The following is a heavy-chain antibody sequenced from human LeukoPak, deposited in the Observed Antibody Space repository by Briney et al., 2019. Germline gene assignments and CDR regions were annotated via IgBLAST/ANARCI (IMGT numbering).Heavy chain of an antibody. Sequence: SETLSLTCVVYGESFSGYSWSWIRQPPGKGLEWIGEINQRRNTNYNPSLKSRVTISIDTSKNQFSLKLSSVTAADTAVYYCAGTIQSGGSQYYYYYYGMDVWGQGTTVTVSS. CDR3: AGTIQSGGSQYYYYYYGMDV. CDR1: GESFSGYS. D-gene: IGHD2-15*01. V-gene: IGHV4-34*01. CDR2: INQRRNT. J-gene: IGHJ6*02.